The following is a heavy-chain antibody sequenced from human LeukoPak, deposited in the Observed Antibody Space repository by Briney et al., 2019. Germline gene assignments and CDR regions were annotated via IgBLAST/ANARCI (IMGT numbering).Heavy chain of an antibody. CDR2: IYHSGST. D-gene: IGHD6-13*01. Sequence: SETLSLTCAVYGGSFSGYYWSWIRQPPGKGLEWIGEIYHSGSTNYNPSLKSRVTISVDKSKNQFSLKLSSVTAADTAVYYCASIAAAGSTYDYWAREPWSPSPQ. CDR1: GGSFSGYY. CDR3: ASIAAAGSTYDY. J-gene: IGHJ4*02. V-gene: IGHV4-34*01.